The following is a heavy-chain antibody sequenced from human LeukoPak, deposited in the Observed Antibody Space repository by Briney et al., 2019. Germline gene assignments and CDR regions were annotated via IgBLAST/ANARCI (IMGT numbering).Heavy chain of an antibody. Sequence: GGSLRLSCTASGFAFSSYIMNWVRQAPGEGLEWLSYISDNSGAIYYADSVRGRFTVSRDNAKNSLYLQMNSLRDGDTAVYYWAREHYWDPICPGGVCPPAYYYMDVWGKGTTVTVSS. CDR3: AREHYWDPICPGGVCPPAYYYMDV. V-gene: IGHV3-48*02. D-gene: IGHD2-8*02. CDR1: GFAFSSYI. CDR2: ISDNSGAI. J-gene: IGHJ6*03.